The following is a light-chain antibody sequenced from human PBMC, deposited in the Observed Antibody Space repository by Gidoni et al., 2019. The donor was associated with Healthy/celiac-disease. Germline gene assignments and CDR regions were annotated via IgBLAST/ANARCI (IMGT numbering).Light chain of an antibody. Sequence: QSALTQPASVSGSPGQSITISCTGTSSDVGGYNYVSWYQQHPGKAPKLMIYEVSNRPSGVSNRFSGSKSGNTASLTISGLQAEDDADYYCSSYTSSSWVVFGGGTKLTVL. V-gene: IGLV2-14*01. J-gene: IGLJ2*01. CDR2: EVS. CDR3: SSYTSSSWVV. CDR1: SSDVGGYNY.